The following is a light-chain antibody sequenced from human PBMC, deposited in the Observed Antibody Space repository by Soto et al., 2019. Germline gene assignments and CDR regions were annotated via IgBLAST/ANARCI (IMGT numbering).Light chain of an antibody. Sequence: DIQMTQSPSTLSASVGDRVSIYCRASQSISAWLAWYQQKPGKAPRLLIYKASTLEIGVPSRFSGSGSGTEFTLTISSLQPDDVATYYCQQYNDYSWTFGQGTKVEIK. CDR1: QSISAW. CDR3: QQYNDYSWT. J-gene: IGKJ1*01. V-gene: IGKV1-5*03. CDR2: KAS.